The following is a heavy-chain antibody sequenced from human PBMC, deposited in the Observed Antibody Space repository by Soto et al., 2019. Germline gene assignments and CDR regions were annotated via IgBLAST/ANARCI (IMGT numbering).Heavy chain of an antibody. CDR3: VKDSVAYSNSLYYFDR. J-gene: IGHJ4*02. Sequence: ETLSLTCTVSGDSVTSGDYYWSWIRQPPGKGLEWIGYIYYSGNTNYSPSLKSRVAISLDTSHNQFSLKLSSVTAEDSALYFCVKDSVAYSNSLYYFDRWGQGTLVTVSS. CDR1: GDSVTSGDYY. CDR2: IYYSGNT. V-gene: IGHV4-61*08. D-gene: IGHD4-4*01.